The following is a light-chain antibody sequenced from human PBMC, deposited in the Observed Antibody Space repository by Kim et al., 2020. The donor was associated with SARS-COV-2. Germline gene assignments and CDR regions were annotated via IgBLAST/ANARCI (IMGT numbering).Light chain of an antibody. CDR1: QAINNY. CDR3: LKYDKVPLT. Sequence: ASIGERATSTCRASQAINNYLAWYQQKPGKVPRLRIFATPSLQSGVPSRFSGSGSGTDFTLTISTLQPEDVSTYYCLKYDKVPLTFGGGTKVGIK. J-gene: IGKJ4*01. CDR2: ATP. V-gene: IGKV1-27*01.